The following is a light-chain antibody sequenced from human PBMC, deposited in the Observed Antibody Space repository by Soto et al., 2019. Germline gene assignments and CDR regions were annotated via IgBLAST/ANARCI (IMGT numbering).Light chain of an antibody. CDR3: QQYYSSSCA. CDR2: WAS. Sequence: TSSPDFLSASLGKRATINCKSIQDNNNYLAWDQQKPGQPPKLRIYWASTRESGVPDRFSGSGSGTDFTLTISSLQAEDVEVYSGQQYYSSSCACGKGTRWIS. V-gene: IGKV4-1*01. CDR1: QDNNNY. J-gene: IGKJ1*01.